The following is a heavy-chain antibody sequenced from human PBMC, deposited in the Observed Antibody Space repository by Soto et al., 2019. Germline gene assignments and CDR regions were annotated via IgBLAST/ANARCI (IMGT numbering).Heavy chain of an antibody. CDR3: AKGPDPGAFDI. V-gene: IGHV3-23*01. D-gene: IGHD3-10*01. CDR1: GFSFSSYA. CDR2: FRDTGDKT. J-gene: IGHJ3*02. Sequence: EVQLLESGGGLVQPVGSLRLSCAASGFSFSSYAISWVRQAPGRGLEWVSTFRDTGDKTYYADSVKGRFTVSRDISQNTLYLQMNGLSPDDTAIYYCAKGPDPGAFDIWGQGTMVTVSS.